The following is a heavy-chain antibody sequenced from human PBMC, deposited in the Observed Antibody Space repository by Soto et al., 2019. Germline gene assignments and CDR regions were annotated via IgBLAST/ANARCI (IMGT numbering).Heavy chain of an antibody. CDR2: ISAYNGNT. CDR3: ATEIVPGYMDV. D-gene: IGHD2-2*01. Sequence: ASAKVCCKASVYTVTSYVISWVRQAPGQGLEWMGWISAYNGNTNYAQKLQGRVTMTTDTSTSTAYMELRSLRSDDTAVYYCATEIVPGYMDVWGKGTTVTVSS. CDR1: VYTVTSYV. J-gene: IGHJ6*03. V-gene: IGHV1-18*01.